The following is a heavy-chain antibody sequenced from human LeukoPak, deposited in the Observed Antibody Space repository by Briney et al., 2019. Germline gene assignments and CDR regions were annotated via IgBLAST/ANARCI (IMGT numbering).Heavy chain of an antibody. CDR2: LHSSGSA. Sequence: SETLSLTCTVSGGSITTYYWSWIRQPPGKGLEWIGQLHSSGSANYNPSLKSRVAMPLDASKNQFSVRVSSVTAADTAIYYCARDILAVGATHYFDYWGQGSLVTVSS. CDR3: ARDILAVGATHYFDY. V-gene: IGHV4-59*01. D-gene: IGHD1-26*01. CDR1: GGSITTYY. J-gene: IGHJ4*02.